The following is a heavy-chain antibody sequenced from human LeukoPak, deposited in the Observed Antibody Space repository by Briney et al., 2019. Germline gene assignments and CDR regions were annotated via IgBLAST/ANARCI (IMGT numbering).Heavy chain of an antibody. Sequence: SVKVSCKASGYTFTSYGISWVRQAPGQGLEWMGRIIPILGIANYAQKFQGRVTITADKSTSTAYMELSSLRSEDTAVYYCAGIVGATHDYWGQGTLVTVSS. V-gene: IGHV1-69*04. CDR2: IIPILGIA. CDR3: AGIVGATHDY. D-gene: IGHD1-26*01. CDR1: GYTFTSYG. J-gene: IGHJ4*02.